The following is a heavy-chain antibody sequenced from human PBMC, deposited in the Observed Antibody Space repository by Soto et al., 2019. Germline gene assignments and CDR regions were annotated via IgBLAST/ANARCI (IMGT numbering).Heavy chain of an antibody. CDR3: ARRIVVVTALDY. V-gene: IGHV1-3*05. CDR2: INAGNGNT. D-gene: IGHD2-21*02. CDR1: GYTFTSYA. Sequence: QVQLVQSGAEEKKPGASVKVSCKASGYTFTSYAMHWVRQAPGQRLEWMGWINAGNGNTKYSQKFQGRVTITRDTSASTAHMELRSLRSEDTAVYYCARRIVVVTALDYWGQGTLVTVSS. J-gene: IGHJ4*02.